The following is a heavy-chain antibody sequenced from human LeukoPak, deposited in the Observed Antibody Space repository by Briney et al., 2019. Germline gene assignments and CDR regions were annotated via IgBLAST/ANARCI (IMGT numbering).Heavy chain of an antibody. CDR1: GYKFISNY. Sequence: GESLKISCKGSGYKFISNYIAWVRQMPGKGLEWMGIIYPGDSDTRYSPSFQGQVTMSADRSINTAYLQWNTLKASDTAMYYCARQHDLGGDAFDIWGRGTMVTVSS. CDR3: ARQHDLGGDAFDI. D-gene: IGHD1-1*01. CDR2: IYPGDSDT. J-gene: IGHJ3*02. V-gene: IGHV5-51*01.